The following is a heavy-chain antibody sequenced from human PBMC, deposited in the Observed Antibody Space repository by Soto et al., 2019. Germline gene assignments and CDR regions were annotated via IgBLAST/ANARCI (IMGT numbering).Heavy chain of an antibody. J-gene: IGHJ4*02. Sequence: QVQLVESGGGVVQPGASLRLSCATSGFTFSDFGMHWVRQAPGKGLEWMAVISYDGSQKDYIDSLKGRFTISRDNSENTLFLQMTSLRVDDTAVYYCARDGGTDWGQGTLVTVSS. D-gene: IGHD2-15*01. CDR3: ARDGGTD. V-gene: IGHV3-33*01. CDR2: ISYDGSQK. CDR1: GFTFSDFG.